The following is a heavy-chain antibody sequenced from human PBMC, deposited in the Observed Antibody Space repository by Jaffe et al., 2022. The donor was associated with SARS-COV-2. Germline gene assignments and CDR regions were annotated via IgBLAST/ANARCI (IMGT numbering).Heavy chain of an antibody. V-gene: IGHV1-46*01. Sequence: QVQLVQSGAEVKKPGASVKVSCKASGYTFTKYYMHWVRQAPGQGLEWMGIINPGGGSTSYAQKFQGRVTMTRDTSTTTVYMELSSLRSEDTAMYYCARDIAEAGSYYYYGMDVWGQGTTVTVSS. CDR1: GYTFTKYY. D-gene: IGHD6-13*01. CDR3: ARDIAEAGSYYYYGMDV. J-gene: IGHJ6*02. CDR2: INPGGGST.